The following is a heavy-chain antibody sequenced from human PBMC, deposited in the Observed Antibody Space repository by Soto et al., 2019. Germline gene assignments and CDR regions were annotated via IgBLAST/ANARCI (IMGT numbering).Heavy chain of an antibody. CDR2: IIPILGTA. Sequence: SVKDSCKASGGTFSRYAITAVRQAPGQGLEWMGGIIPILGTANYTQKYQGRVTITADEYTSTAYMELSSLRSEDTGGYYCASPLLATGNYHYGMDVWGQGTMVTVSS. CDR3: ASPLLATGNYHYGMDV. CDR1: GGTFSRYA. D-gene: IGHD1-26*01. J-gene: IGHJ6*02. V-gene: IGHV1-69*01.